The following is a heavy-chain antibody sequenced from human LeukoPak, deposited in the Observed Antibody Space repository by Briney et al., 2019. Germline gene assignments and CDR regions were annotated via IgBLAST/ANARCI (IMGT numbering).Heavy chain of an antibody. CDR1: GYTFTSYG. Sequence: GASVKVSCKASGYTFTSYGISWVRQAPGQGLEWMGWISAYNGNTNYAQKLQGRVTMTTDTSTSTAYMELRSLRSDDTAVYHCATLLGEYYYDSSGYYYDYWGQGTLVTVSS. CDR2: ISAYNGNT. J-gene: IGHJ4*02. V-gene: IGHV1-18*01. CDR3: ATLLGEYYYDSSGYYYDY. D-gene: IGHD3-22*01.